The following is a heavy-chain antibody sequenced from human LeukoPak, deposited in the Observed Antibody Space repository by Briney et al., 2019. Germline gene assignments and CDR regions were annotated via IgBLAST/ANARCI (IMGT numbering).Heavy chain of an antibody. V-gene: IGHV3-30*02. J-gene: IGHJ4*02. D-gene: IGHD3-10*01. CDR1: GFTFSSYD. CDR3: ANENGGPDY. CDR2: IRYDGSNK. Sequence: PGGSLRLSCAASGFTFSSYDMHRVRQAPGKGLEWVAFIRYDGSNKYYADSVKGRFIISRDNSENTLYLQMSSVRAEDTAVYYCANENGGPDYWGQGTLVTVSS.